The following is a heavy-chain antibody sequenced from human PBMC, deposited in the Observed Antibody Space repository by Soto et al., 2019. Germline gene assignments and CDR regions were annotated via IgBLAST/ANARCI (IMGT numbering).Heavy chain of an antibody. J-gene: IGHJ1*01. CDR2: MRSDGSNK. CDR1: GFIFSNYD. V-gene: IGHV3-33*01. CDR3: ARAHISSEISMPQTFHH. D-gene: IGHD2-2*01. Sequence: PGGSLRLSCVASGFIFSNYDMYWVRQGPGKGLEWVALMRSDGSNKYYVDSVKGRFTISRDNSKNMLFLQMDSLRAEDTAVYYCARAHISSEISMPQTFHHWGPGTLVTVSS.